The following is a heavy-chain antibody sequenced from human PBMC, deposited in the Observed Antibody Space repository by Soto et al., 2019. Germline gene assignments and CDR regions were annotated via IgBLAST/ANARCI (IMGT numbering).Heavy chain of an antibody. CDR3: ARSVAVPGAHIDY. CDR1: GGSISGSY. CDR2: VYYTGST. J-gene: IGHJ4*02. V-gene: IGHV4-59*01. Sequence: SETLSLTCSVSGGSISGSYWSWIRQSPGKGLEWLGYVYYTGSTNYSPSLRSRVSISVDTSRNEFSLRLSSVAAADTAVYFCARSVAVPGAHIDYWGQGTQVTVSS. D-gene: IGHD6-19*01.